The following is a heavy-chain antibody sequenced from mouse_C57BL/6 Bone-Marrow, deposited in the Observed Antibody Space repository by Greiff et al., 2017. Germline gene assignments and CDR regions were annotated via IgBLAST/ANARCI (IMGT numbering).Heavy chain of an antibody. CDR3: ARPYYGNYVDYAMDY. CDR2: ISNGGGST. J-gene: IGHJ4*01. D-gene: IGHD2-1*01. V-gene: IGHV5-12*01. CDR1: GFTFSDYY. Sequence: EVKLVESGGGLVQPGGSLKLSCAASGFTFSDYYMYWVRQTPEKRLEWVAYISNGGGSTYYPDTVKGRFTISRDNAKNTLYLQMSRLKSEDTAMYYCARPYYGNYVDYAMDYWGQGTSVTVSS.